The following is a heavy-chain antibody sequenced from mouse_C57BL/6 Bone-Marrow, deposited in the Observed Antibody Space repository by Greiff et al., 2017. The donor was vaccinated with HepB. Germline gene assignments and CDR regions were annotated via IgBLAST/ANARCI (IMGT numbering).Heavy chain of an antibody. Sequence: VQLKESGPGLVKPSQSLSLTCSVTGYSITSGYYWNWIRQFPGNKLEWMGYISYDGSNNYNPSLKNRISITRDTSKKQFFLKLNSVTTEDTATYYCARAGGGLRRAWFAYWGQGTLVTVSA. V-gene: IGHV3-6*01. CDR2: ISYDGSN. CDR3: ARAGGGLRRAWFAY. CDR1: GYSITSGYY. J-gene: IGHJ3*01. D-gene: IGHD2-4*01.